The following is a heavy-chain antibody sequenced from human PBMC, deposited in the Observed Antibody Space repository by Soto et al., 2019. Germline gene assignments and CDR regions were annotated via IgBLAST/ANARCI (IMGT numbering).Heavy chain of an antibody. Sequence: QVQLQESGPGLVKPSGTLSLSCAVSGGSISSSHWWTWVRQPPGKGLEWIGEIYHSGSTTYNPSPKGRVTISVDQSRNPFSLDLGSVAAPDPAVYYCVIFGGGEDYWGQGILVTVSS. CDR2: IYHSGST. CDR1: GGSISSSHW. CDR3: VIFGGGEDY. J-gene: IGHJ4*02. D-gene: IGHD3-10*01. V-gene: IGHV4-4*02.